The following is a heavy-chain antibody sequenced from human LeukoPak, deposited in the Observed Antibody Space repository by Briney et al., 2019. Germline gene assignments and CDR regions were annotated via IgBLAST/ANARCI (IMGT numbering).Heavy chain of an antibody. CDR1: GGSISSGGYY. J-gene: IGHJ4*02. CDR2: ISYSGTT. V-gene: IGHV4-61*03. D-gene: IGHD5-12*01. Sequence: PSETLSLTCTVSGGSISSGGYYWSWIRQPPGKGLEWIGSISYSGTTDYNPSLKSRVTISADTSKNHFSLKLSSVTAADTAIYYCARDRSAFSGYTFDFWGQGTLVTVSS. CDR3: ARDRSAFSGYTFDF.